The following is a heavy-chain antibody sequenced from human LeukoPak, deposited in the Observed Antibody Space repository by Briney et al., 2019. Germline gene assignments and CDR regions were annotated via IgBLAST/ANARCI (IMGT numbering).Heavy chain of an antibody. CDR2: IYYSGST. J-gene: IGHJ4*02. CDR3: ARQSGGYYFDY. Sequence: SETLSLTCTVSGGXINGYYCSWIRQPPGKGLEWIGYIYYSGSTNYNPSLKSRVTISVDTSKNQFSLKLSSVTAADTAVYYCARQSGGYYFDYWGQGTLVTVSS. CDR1: GGXINGYY. V-gene: IGHV4-59*08.